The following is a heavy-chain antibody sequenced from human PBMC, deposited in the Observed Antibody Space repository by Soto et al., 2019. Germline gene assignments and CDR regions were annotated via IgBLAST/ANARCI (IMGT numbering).Heavy chain of an antibody. V-gene: IGHV4-30-4*01. J-gene: IGHJ5*02. CDR2: IYYSETT. CDR1: GVSVTNGDYY. Sequence: PSETLSLTCAGSGVSVTNGDYYWSWMRQSPGKGLEWIGNIYYSETTSYNPSLNSRLSISIDTSRNQFSLQLTSVTAADTAIYYCARQRRGGYWFDPWGQGTLVTVSS. CDR3: ARQRRGGYWFDP.